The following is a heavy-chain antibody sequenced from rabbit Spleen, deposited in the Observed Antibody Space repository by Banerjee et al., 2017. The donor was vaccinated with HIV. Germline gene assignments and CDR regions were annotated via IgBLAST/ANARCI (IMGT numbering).Heavy chain of an antibody. Sequence: QSLEESGGDLVKPGASLTLTCTASGVSFSSSSYMCWVRQAPGKGLEWIGYIDPIFGSTDYASWVNGRFTLSRDIDQNTLYLQLNSLTATDTATYFCVRSSGWGMNFFKLWGPGTLVTVS. D-gene: IGHD4-1*01. CDR3: VRSSGWGMNFFKL. CDR1: GVSFSSSSY. V-gene: IGHV1S40*01. CDR2: IDPIFGST. J-gene: IGHJ4*01.